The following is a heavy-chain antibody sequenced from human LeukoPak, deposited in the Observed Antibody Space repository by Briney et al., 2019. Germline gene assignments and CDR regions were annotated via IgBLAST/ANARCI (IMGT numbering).Heavy chain of an antibody. CDR1: EFTFSSYG. CDR2: IRYDGSNK. Sequence: GGSLRLSCVASEFTFSSYGMHWVRQAPGKGLEWVAFIRYDGSNKYYADSVKGRFTISRDNSKNTLYLQMNSLKTEGTAVYYCTTESGSDWGQGTLVTVSS. J-gene: IGHJ4*02. V-gene: IGHV3-30*02. D-gene: IGHD3-10*01. CDR3: TTESGSD.